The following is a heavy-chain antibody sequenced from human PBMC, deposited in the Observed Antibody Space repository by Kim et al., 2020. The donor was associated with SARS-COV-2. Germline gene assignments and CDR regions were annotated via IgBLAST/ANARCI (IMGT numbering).Heavy chain of an antibody. V-gene: IGHV3-23*01. D-gene: IGHD6-13*01. CDR3: ANPRQPDY. CDR2: TTGSGDIT. CDR1: GFTFSNYG. Sequence: GGSLRLSCVASGFTFSNYGMTWVRQAPGGGLEWVSGTTGSGDITAYADSVKGRFTISRDNSKNTLYLQMSSLRAEDTAIYYCANPRQPDYWGQGTLVTIS. J-gene: IGHJ4*02.